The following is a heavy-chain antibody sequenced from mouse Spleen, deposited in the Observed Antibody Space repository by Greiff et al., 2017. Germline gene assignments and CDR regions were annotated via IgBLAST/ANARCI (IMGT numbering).Heavy chain of an antibody. J-gene: IGHJ4*01. V-gene: IGHV7-3*01. CDR3: ARSTFSYYSNYVGAMDY. D-gene: IGHD2-5*01. Sequence: EVKLVESGGGLVQPGGSLSLSCAASGFTFTDYYMSWVRQPPGKALEWLGFIRNKANGYTTEYSASVKGRFTISRDNSQSILYLQMNALRAEDSATYYCARSTFSYYSNYVGAMDYWGQGTSVTVSS. CDR1: GFTFTDYY. CDR2: IRNKANGYTT.